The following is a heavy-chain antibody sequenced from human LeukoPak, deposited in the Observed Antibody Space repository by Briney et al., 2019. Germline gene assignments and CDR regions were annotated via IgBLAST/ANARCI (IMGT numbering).Heavy chain of an antibody. CDR3: ARGSETYYDFWSGSSFDY. D-gene: IGHD3-3*01. CDR2: INPNNGAT. Sequence: ASVKVSCKASGYSFTGYYIHWVRQAPGQGLDWMGWINPNNGATKYAQKFQGRVTMTRETSISRAYMELTRLRSDDTAVYYCARGSETYYDFWSGSSFDYWGQGTLVTVSS. V-gene: IGHV1-2*02. CDR1: GYSFTGYY. J-gene: IGHJ4*02.